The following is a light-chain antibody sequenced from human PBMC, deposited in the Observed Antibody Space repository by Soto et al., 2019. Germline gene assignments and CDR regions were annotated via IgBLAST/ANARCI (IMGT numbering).Light chain of an antibody. V-gene: IGKV3-11*01. CDR2: DAS. CDR1: QSVSSH. Sequence: EVLLTQSPASLSLSPGERATLSCRASQSVSSHLAWYQQKPGQAPRLLIYDASNRATGIPGRFSGSGSGTDFTLTISSLEPEDFAVYFCQQRSNGPAYTFGQGTRLDIK. CDR3: QQRSNGPAYT. J-gene: IGKJ2*01.